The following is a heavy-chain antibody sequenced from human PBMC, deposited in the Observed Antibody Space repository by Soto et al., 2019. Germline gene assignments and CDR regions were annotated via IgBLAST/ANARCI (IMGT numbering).Heavy chain of an antibody. Sequence: PGESLKISCKGSGYSFTNHWIGWVRQMPGKGLEWMGIIYPDDSDTTYSPSFQGQVAISADKSINTAYLQWSSLKASDTAMYYCARLPRLGYGMDVWGQGTTVTVSS. CDR3: ARLPRLGYGMDV. CDR1: GYSFTNHW. J-gene: IGHJ6*02. CDR2: IYPDDSDT. V-gene: IGHV5-51*01.